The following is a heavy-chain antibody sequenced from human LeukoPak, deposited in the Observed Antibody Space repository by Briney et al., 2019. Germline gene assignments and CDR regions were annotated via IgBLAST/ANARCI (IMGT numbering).Heavy chain of an antibody. V-gene: IGHV4-59*01. J-gene: IGHJ4*02. D-gene: IGHD3-10*01. CDR2: IYYSGST. Sequence: SETLSLTCTVSGGYISSYYWSWIRQPPGKGLEWIGYIYYSGSTNYNPSLKSRVTISVDTSKNQFSLKLSSVTAADTAVYYCASTYYGSGSLDYWGQGTLVTVSS. CDR3: ASTYYGSGSLDY. CDR1: GGYISSYY.